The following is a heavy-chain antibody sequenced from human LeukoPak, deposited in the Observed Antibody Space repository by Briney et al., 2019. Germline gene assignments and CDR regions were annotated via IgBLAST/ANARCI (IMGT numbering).Heavy chain of an antibody. Sequence: GGSLRLSCATSGFTFSRFWMHWVRQAPGKGLVWVSRINSDGTSTTNADSVKGRFTVSRDNAKNTLFLQMNSLRAEDSAVYYCASWPGAWYGEDSWGQGTLVTVSS. CDR1: GFTFSRFW. V-gene: IGHV3-74*01. CDR3: ASWPGAWYGEDS. CDR2: INSDGTST. D-gene: IGHD3-10*01. J-gene: IGHJ4*02.